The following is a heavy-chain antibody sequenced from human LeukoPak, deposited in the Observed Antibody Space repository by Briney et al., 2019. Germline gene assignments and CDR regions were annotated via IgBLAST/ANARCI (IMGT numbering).Heavy chain of an antibody. CDR1: GFTFSNHW. CDR3: ARGMVGVWAFDV. V-gene: IGHV3-74*01. CDR2: INSDASTT. Sequence: SGGSLRLSCAASGFTFSNHWMHWVRQAPGKGLVWVSYINSDASTTRYADSVKGRFTISRDNAQNTLYLQMNSLRAEDTAVYFCARGMVGVWAFDVWGQGTLITVSS. J-gene: IGHJ3*01. D-gene: IGHD3-16*01.